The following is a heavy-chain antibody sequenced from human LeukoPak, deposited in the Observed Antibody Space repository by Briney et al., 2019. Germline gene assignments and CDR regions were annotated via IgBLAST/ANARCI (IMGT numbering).Heavy chain of an antibody. CDR3: AKETSMQLWNDYYFDY. D-gene: IGHD3-16*01. Sequence: AGGSLRLSCAVSGITFSSFAMNWVRQAPGKGLEWVSGISGTAGSTYYADSVKGRFTISRDNSKNTLYLLMSSLRADDTAVYYCAKETSMQLWNDYYFDYWGQGALVTVSS. J-gene: IGHJ4*02. CDR1: GITFSSFA. CDR2: ISGTAGST. V-gene: IGHV3-23*01.